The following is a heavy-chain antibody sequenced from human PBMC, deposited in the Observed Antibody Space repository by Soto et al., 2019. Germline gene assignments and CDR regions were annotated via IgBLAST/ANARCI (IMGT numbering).Heavy chain of an antibody. V-gene: IGHV3-11*01. D-gene: IGHD3-9*01. J-gene: IGHJ4*02. CDR1: GFTFSDYY. Sequence: GGSLRLSCAASGFTFSDYYMSWIRQAPGKGLEWVSYISSSGSTTYYADSVKGRFTISRDNAKNSLYLQMNSLRAEDTAVYYCASWYYDILTGYYPIADYWGQGTLVTVSS. CDR3: ASWYYDILTGYYPIADY. CDR2: ISSSGSTT.